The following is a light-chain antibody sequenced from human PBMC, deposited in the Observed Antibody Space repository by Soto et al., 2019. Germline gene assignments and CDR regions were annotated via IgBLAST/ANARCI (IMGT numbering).Light chain of an antibody. CDR3: SSYTSSGTWV. CDR2: DVS. V-gene: IGLV2-14*03. J-gene: IGLJ3*02. CDR1: SSDVGGYNY. Sequence: QSALTQPASVSGSPGQSITISCTGTSSDVGGYNYVSWYQHHPGKAPKLMIYDVSNRPSGVSNRFSGSKSGNTASLTISGLQAADEADYYCSSYTSSGTWVFGGGTQLTVL.